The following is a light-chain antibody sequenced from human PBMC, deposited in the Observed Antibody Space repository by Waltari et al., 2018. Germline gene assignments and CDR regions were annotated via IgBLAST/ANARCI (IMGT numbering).Light chain of an antibody. J-gene: IGLJ3*02. V-gene: IGLV2-14*03. CDR1: SPDIGAFNY. CDR3: ASFISGSTSSVL. Sequence: QSALTQPASVSGSPGQSITISCPGTSPDIGAFNYVSWSQQHPGKAPKVLIYDVTNRPSGVSYRFSGSKSGNTASLTISGLQAEDEAYYHCASFISGSTSSVLFGGGTKLTVL. CDR2: DVT.